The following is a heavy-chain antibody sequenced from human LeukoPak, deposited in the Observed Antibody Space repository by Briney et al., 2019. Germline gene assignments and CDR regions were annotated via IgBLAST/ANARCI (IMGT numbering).Heavy chain of an antibody. D-gene: IGHD7-27*01. Sequence: ASVKVSCKASGYTFISYTLHWVRQAPGQRLEWMGWINAGNGNTKYSQKFQGRVTMTRDTSISTAYMELTSLRSEDTAVYYCVGGAPNWGFDYWGQGTLVIVSS. CDR3: VGGAPNWGFDY. CDR1: GYTFISYT. J-gene: IGHJ4*02. V-gene: IGHV1-3*01. CDR2: INAGNGNT.